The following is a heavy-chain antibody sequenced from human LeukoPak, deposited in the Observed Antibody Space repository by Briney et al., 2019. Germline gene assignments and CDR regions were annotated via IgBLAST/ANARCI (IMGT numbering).Heavy chain of an antibody. CDR3: ARGMRVVAGRLVHFDY. D-gene: IGHD6-19*01. CDR2: IYLYGTT. V-gene: IGHV4-4*02. J-gene: IGHJ4*02. Sequence: SETLSLTCSVSIGSISSSKWWSWVRQSPVKGLEWIGEIYLYGTTNYNPSFTSRVTMSVDRSRNQFSLKLSSVTAADTAVYYCARGMRVVAGRLVHFDYWGQGTLVTVSS. CDR1: IGSISSSKW.